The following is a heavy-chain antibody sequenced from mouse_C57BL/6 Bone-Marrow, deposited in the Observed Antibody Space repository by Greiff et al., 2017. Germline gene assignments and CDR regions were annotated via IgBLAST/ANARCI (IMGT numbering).Heavy chain of an antibody. J-gene: IGHJ1*03. CDR3: TRLLLRSAWGWYFDV. CDR2: IDPENGDT. D-gene: IGHD1-1*01. V-gene: IGHV14-4*01. CDR1: GFNIKDDY. Sequence: EVQLQQSGAELVRPGASVKLSCTASGFNIKDDYMHWVKQRPEQGLEWIGWIDPENGDTEYASKFQGKATITAETSSNTAYLQLSSLTSEDTAVYYCTRLLLRSAWGWYFDVWGTGTTVTVSS.